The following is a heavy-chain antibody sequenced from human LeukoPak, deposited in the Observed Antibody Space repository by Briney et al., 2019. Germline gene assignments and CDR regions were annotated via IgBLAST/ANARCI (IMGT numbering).Heavy chain of an antibody. CDR3: AKDGSHYDFWSGRYFDY. D-gene: IGHD3-3*01. CDR1: GFTFSSYG. CDR2: ISYDGSNK. Sequence: GGSLRLSCAASGFTFSSYGMHWVRQAPGKGLEWVAVISYDGSNKYYADSVKGRFTISRDNSKNTLYLQMNSLRAEDTAVYYCAKDGSHYDFWSGRYFDYWGQGTLVTVSS. J-gene: IGHJ4*02. V-gene: IGHV3-30*18.